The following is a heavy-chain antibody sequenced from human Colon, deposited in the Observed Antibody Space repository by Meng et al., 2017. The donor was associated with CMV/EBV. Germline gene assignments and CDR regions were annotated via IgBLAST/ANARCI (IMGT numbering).Heavy chain of an antibody. J-gene: IGHJ4*02. V-gene: IGHV1-2*06. D-gene: IGHD4-17*01. CDR1: AYIVTTYH. CDR2: INPNSGET. Sequence: QVQLVQSGAEVKQTGASVRLSCKASAYIVTTYHMHWVRQAPGQGLEWMGRINPNSGETDYAQKFQGRVTMTRDTSISTAYMELSRLTSDDSAVYYCARVYGDYLFDYWGQGTLVTVSS. CDR3: ARVYGDYLFDY.